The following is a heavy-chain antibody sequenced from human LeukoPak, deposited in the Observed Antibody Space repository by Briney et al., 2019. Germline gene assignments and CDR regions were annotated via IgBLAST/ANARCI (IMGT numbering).Heavy chain of an antibody. J-gene: IGHJ2*01. Sequence: PSETLSLTCTVSGGSISSYYWSWIRQPPGKGLEWVGYIYYSGSTNYNPSLKSRVTISVDTSKNQFSLKLSSVTAADTAVYYCARGYDFWSGYLSDLWGRGTLVTVSS. CDR1: GGSISSYY. CDR2: IYYSGST. D-gene: IGHD3-3*01. V-gene: IGHV4-59*08. CDR3: ARGYDFWSGYLSDL.